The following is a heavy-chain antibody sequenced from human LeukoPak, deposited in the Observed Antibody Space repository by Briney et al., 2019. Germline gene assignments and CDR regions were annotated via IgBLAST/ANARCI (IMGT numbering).Heavy chain of an antibody. CDR2: MNEDGSEK. CDR3: ARDNYRRFDY. CDR1: GFTFSSYW. J-gene: IGHJ4*02. Sequence: GGSLRLSCAASGFTFSSYWMTWVRQAPGKGLEWVANMNEDGSEKYYVDSVTGRFTISRDNARNSLYLQMNSLRAEDTAVYYCARDNYRRFDYWGQGTLVTVSS. D-gene: IGHD4-11*01. V-gene: IGHV3-7*01.